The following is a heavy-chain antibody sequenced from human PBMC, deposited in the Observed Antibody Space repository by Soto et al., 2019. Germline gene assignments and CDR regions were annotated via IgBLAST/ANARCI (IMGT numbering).Heavy chain of an antibody. CDR3: ASRPSVIGVPAVDY. V-gene: IGHV1-2*02. CDR1: GYTFTGYY. Sequence: GASVEVSCKASGYTFTGYYMHWVRQAPGQGLEWMGWINPNSGGTNYAQKFQGRVTMTRXTXXXXAXMXLXXXXSDXTAVYYCASRPSVIGVPAVDYWGQGTLVTVSS. D-gene: IGHD2-2*01. CDR2: INPNSGGT. J-gene: IGHJ4*02.